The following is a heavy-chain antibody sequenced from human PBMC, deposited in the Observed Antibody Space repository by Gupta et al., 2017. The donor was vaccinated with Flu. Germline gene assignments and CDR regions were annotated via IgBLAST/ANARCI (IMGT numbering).Heavy chain of an antibody. CDR3: ARGHWDN. J-gene: IGHJ4*02. Sequence: EVLLVESGGGLVQPGGSLRLSCTASGFDFNSYEMSWVRQAPGRGLEWVAFISSSAVKYYTDPVRGRFTISRDNANNLLYLQMSSLRGEDTAVYYCARGHWDNWGQGTLVTVSS. V-gene: IGHV3-48*03. CDR1: GFDFNSYE. CDR2: ISSSAVK.